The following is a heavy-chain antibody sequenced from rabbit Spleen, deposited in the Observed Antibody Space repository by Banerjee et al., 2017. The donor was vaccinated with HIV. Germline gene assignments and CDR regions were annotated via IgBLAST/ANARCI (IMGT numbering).Heavy chain of an antibody. Sequence: QLKESGGGLVQPGGSLKLSCKASGFDFSNYYMSWVRQAPGKGLEWIGYIDPVFGSTYSASWVNGRFTISTHNAQNTLFLQLNSLTAADTATYFCARAGYAGFGNDLWGQGTLVTVS. CDR3: ARAGYAGFGNDL. D-gene: IGHD4-2*01. J-gene: IGHJ3*01. CDR2: IDPVFGST. CDR1: GFDFSNYY. V-gene: IGHV1S7*01.